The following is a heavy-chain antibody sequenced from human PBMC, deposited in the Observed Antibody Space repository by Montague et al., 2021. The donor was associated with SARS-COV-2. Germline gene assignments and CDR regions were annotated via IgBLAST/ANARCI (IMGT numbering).Heavy chain of an antibody. J-gene: IGHJ4*02. Sequence: SETLSLTCAVYGGSFSGYYWGWIRQPPGKGLEWIGEINHSGSTNYNPSLKSRVTISVDTSKNQFSLKLSSVTAADTAVYYCVEIVGAADYWGQGTLVTVSS. CDR3: VEIVGAADY. CDR2: INHSGST. D-gene: IGHD1-26*01. V-gene: IGHV4-34*01. CDR1: GGSFSGYY.